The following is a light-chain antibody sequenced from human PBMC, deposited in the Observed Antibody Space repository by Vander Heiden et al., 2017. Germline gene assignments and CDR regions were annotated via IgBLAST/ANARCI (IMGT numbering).Light chain of an antibody. J-gene: IGLJ2*01. Sequence: PPSVSVAPGQTARITCGGNNIGSKSVHWYQQKPGQAPVLVVYDDSDRPSGIPERFSGSNSGNTATLTISRVEAGEEADDYCQVWERSRDNTDVVFGGGTKLTVL. CDR3: QVWERSRDNTDVV. CDR1: NIGSKS. V-gene: IGLV3-21*02. CDR2: DDS.